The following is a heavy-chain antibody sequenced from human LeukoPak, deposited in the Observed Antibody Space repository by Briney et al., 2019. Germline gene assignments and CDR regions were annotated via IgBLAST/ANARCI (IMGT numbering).Heavy chain of an antibody. V-gene: IGHV3-23*01. Sequence: PGGSLRLSCAASGFTFSSYAMSWVRQAPGKGLEWVSAISGSGGSTYYADSVKGRFTISRDNSKNTLHLQMNSLRTEDTAVYHCAKDSGNWGIDYWGQGTLVTVSS. D-gene: IGHD3-16*01. CDR1: GFTFSSYA. J-gene: IGHJ4*02. CDR2: ISGSGGST. CDR3: AKDSGNWGIDY.